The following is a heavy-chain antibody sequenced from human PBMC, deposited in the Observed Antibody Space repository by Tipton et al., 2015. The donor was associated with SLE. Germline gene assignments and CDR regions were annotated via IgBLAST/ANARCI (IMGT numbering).Heavy chain of an antibody. D-gene: IGHD1-7*01. Sequence: GSLRLSCAASGFSFHDYEMNWVRQTPGKGLEWVSYIHSTGRTMYYADSVKGRFTISRDNAKNSLYLQMNSLRAEDTAVYYCAREDDGTTNFDYWGQGTLVTVSS. J-gene: IGHJ4*02. V-gene: IGHV3-48*03. CDR3: AREDDGTTNFDY. CDR2: IHSTGRTM. CDR1: GFSFHDYE.